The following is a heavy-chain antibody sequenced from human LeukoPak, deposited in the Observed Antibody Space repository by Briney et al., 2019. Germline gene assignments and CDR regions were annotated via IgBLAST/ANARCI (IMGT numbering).Heavy chain of an antibody. Sequence: PGGSLRLSCAASGFTFSSYGMHWVRQAPGKGLEWVAVIWYDGNNKYYADSVKGRFTISRDNSKNTLYLQMNSLRAEDTAVYYCARECGGDCYNWFDPWGQGTLVTVSS. J-gene: IGHJ5*02. CDR1: GFTFSSYG. V-gene: IGHV3-33*01. D-gene: IGHD2-21*02. CDR2: IWYDGNNK. CDR3: ARECGGDCYNWFDP.